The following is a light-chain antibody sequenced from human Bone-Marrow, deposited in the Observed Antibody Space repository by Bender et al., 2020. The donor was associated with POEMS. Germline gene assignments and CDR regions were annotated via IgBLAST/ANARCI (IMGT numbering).Light chain of an antibody. CDR3: SSYTTSSTHVV. V-gene: IGLV2-14*01. J-gene: IGLJ2*01. CDR1: SSDVGGYNY. CDR2: EVN. Sequence: PDSESGSPGQSITISCTGTSSDVGGYNYVSWYQQHPGKAPKLMIYEVNNRPSGVSDRFSAFKSDNTASLTISGLQAEDEADYYCSSYTTSSTHVVFGGGTKLTVL.